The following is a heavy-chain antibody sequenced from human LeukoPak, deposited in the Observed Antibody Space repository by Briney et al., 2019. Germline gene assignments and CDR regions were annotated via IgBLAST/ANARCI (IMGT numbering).Heavy chain of an antibody. CDR2: INWSGGST. Sequence: PGGSLRLSCTASGFAFDEHGMSWVRHVPGKGLEWVSGINWSGGSTGYADPLRGRFTISRDNAKDTLYLQMSSLRDEDTAVYYCISDLCGRDDQWGRGTLVTVSS. CDR3: ISDLCGRDDQ. V-gene: IGHV3-20*04. J-gene: IGHJ5*02. D-gene: IGHD1-1*01. CDR1: GFAFDEHG.